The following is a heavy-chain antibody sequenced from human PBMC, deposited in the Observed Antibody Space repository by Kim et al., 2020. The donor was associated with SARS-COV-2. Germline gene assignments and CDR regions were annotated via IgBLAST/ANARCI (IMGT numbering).Heavy chain of an antibody. CDR1: GFTFTGHA. Sequence: GGSLRLSCTTSGFTFTGHAMSWVRQAPGKGLEWVSRIVGIVGTRYYVDSVKGRFSISRDASKNTLYWHMGALRADDTATYYCLKGGWGWFWDYWCQGTLVTVSS. V-gene: IGHV3-23*01. CDR3: LKGGWGWFWDY. J-gene: IGHJ4*02. D-gene: IGHD3-10*01. CDR2: IVGIVGTR.